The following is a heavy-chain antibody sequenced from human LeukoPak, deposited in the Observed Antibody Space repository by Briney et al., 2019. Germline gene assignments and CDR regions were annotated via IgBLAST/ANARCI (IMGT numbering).Heavy chain of an antibody. CDR3: ARDWAYTQLDF. J-gene: IGHJ2*01. D-gene: IGHD2-2*02. CDR1: GFTLSNXX. CDR2: INXDGSST. Sequence: PGGSLRLSCAASGFTLSNXXXXXXXQAXXXXXXXXARINXDGSSTSXXXXXXXXXTXXXDNAKNTLYLQMNSLRAEDTAVYYCARDWAYTQLDFWGRGSLVTVSS. V-gene: IGHV3-74*01.